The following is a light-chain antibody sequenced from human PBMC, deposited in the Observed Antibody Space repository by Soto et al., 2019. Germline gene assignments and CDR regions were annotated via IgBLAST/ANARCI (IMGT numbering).Light chain of an antibody. Sequence: EIVLTQSPGTLSLSPGERATLSCRASQSVSSSYLAWYQQKPGQAPRLLIYGASSRATGIPDRFSGSGSGTDFTLTISRLEPEDFSVYYCQQYGSSHSFTFGPGTEVDI. CDR2: GAS. CDR3: QQYGSSHSFT. CDR1: QSVSSSY. V-gene: IGKV3-20*01. J-gene: IGKJ3*01.